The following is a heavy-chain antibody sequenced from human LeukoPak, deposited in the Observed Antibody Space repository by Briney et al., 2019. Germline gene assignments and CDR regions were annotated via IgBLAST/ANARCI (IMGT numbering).Heavy chain of an antibody. CDR1: GYTFTGYY. CDR3: ARGVPRYSGSYPEDY. Sequence: VSVKVSCKASGYTFTGYYMHWGRQAPGQGLEWMGWINPNSGGTNYAQKFQGRVTMTRDTSISTAYMELSRLRSDETAVYYCARGVPRYSGSYPEDYWGQGTLVTVSS. CDR2: INPNSGGT. D-gene: IGHD1-26*01. V-gene: IGHV1-2*02. J-gene: IGHJ4*02.